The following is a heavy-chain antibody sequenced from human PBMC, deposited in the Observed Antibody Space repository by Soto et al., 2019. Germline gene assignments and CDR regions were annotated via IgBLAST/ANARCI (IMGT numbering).Heavy chain of an antibody. J-gene: IGHJ6*02. CDR2: ISYDGSNK. Sequence: GGSLRLSCAASGFTFSSYGMHWVRQAPGKGLEWVAVISYDGSNKYYADSVKGRFTISRDNSKNTLYLQMSSLRAEDTAVYYCARDWYYGMDVWGQGTTVTVSS. CDR3: ARDWYYGMDV. V-gene: IGHV3-30*03. CDR1: GFTFSSYG.